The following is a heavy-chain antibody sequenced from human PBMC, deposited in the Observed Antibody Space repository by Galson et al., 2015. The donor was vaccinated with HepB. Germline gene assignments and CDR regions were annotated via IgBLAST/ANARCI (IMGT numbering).Heavy chain of an antibody. CDR1: GGSISSYY. CDR3: ARGIAVAGTSYFDY. V-gene: IGHV4-4*07. Sequence: SETLSLTCTVSGGSISSYYWSWIRQPAGKGLEWIGRIYTSGSTNYNPSLKSRVTMSVDTSKNQFSLKLSSVTAADTAVYYCARGIAVAGTSYFDYWGQGTLVTVSS. J-gene: IGHJ4*02. CDR2: IYTSGST. D-gene: IGHD6-19*01.